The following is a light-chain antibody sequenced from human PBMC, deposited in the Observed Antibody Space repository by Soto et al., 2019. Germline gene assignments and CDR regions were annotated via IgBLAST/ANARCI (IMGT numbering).Light chain of an antibody. CDR1: SRDVGGFEY. J-gene: IGLJ3*02. V-gene: IGLV2-14*01. CDR3: SSYTSSSTQV. CDR2: DVS. Sequence: QSVLTQPASVSGSPGQSITISCSGTSRDVGGFEYVSWYQQHPGKAPKLLIYDVSNRPSGVSDRFSGSKSGNTASLTISGLQADDEADYHCSSYTSSSTQVFGGGTQLTVL.